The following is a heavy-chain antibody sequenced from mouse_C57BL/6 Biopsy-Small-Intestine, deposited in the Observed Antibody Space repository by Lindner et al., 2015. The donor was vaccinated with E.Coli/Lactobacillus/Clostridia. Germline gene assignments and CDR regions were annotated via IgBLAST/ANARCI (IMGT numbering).Heavy chain of an antibody. CDR1: GYAFSSSW. D-gene: IGHD3-2*02. CDR2: IYPGDGDT. Sequence: VQLQESGPELVKPGASVKISCKASGYAFSSSWMNWVKQRPGKGLEWIGRIYPGDGDTNYNGKFKGKATLTADKSSSTAYMQLNSLTSEDSAVYFCARRQLRLPSPMDYWGQGTSVTVSS. J-gene: IGHJ4*01. V-gene: IGHV1-82*01. CDR3: ARRQLRLPSPMDY.